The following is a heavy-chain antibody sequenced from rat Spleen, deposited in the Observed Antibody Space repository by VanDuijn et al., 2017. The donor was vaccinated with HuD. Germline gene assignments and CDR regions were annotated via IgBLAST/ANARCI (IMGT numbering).Heavy chain of an antibody. CDR1: DYSITSNY. J-gene: IGHJ2*01. CDR2: ISYSGST. D-gene: IGHD1-10*01. V-gene: IGHV3-1*01. Sequence: EVPLQESGPGLVKPSQSLSLTCSVTDYSITSNYWDWIRKFPGNKMEWIGHISYSGSTNYNPSLKSRLSITRDTSKNQFFLQLNSVTTEDTATYYCARRRGQVYNNYFDYWGQGVMVTVSS. CDR3: ARRRGQVYNNYFDY.